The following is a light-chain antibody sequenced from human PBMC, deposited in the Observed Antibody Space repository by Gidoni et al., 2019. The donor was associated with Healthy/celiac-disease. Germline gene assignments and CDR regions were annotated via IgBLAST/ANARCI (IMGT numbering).Light chain of an antibody. CDR1: QSISSY. Sequence: DIQMTQSPSSLSAPVGDRVTITCRASQSISSYLNWYQQKPGKAPKLLIYAASRLQSGVPSRFSGSGSGTDFTLTISSLQPEDFATYYCQQSYSTPPTFGQGTKVEIK. V-gene: IGKV1-39*01. CDR3: QQSYSTPPT. CDR2: AAS. J-gene: IGKJ1*01.